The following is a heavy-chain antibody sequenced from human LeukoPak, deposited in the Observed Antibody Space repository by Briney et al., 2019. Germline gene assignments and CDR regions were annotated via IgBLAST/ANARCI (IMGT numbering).Heavy chain of an antibody. J-gene: IGHJ5*01. Sequence: GGSLRLSCAASGFTFSSYGMHWVRQAPGKGLEWVAFIRYDGSNKYYADSVKGRFTISRDNTKNTLYLQMNSLRAEDTAVYYCAKDRHAPGRYCSSTSCFPFDSWGQGTLVTVSS. CDR1: GFTFSSYG. V-gene: IGHV3-30*02. CDR3: AKDRHAPGRYCSSTSCFPFDS. CDR2: IRYDGSNK. D-gene: IGHD2-2*01.